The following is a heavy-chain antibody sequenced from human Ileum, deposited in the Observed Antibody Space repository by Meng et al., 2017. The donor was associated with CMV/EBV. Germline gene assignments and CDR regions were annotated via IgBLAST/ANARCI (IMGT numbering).Heavy chain of an antibody. Sequence: RPESGPALVKPSETLSLTSSVSVGSISDYHWTWIRKSAGKGLQWLVRLRTSGTIDHNPSFKSRVTLSIDTSKNQFSLKLTSVTAADTAVYYCGRAGARGVPVDIWGQGTLVTVSS. V-gene: IGHV4-4*07. J-gene: IGHJ4*02. CDR1: VGSISDYH. CDR2: LRTSGTI. CDR3: GRAGARGVPVDI. D-gene: IGHD3-10*01.